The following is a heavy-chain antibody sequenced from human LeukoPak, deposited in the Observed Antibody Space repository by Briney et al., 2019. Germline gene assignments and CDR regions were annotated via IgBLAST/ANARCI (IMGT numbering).Heavy chain of an antibody. CDR2: IYYSGST. CDR1: GGSISSGGYY. D-gene: IGHD3-22*01. Sequence: SGTLSLTCTVSGGSISSGGYYWSWIRQHPGKGLEWIGYIYYSGSTYYNPSLKSRVTISVDTSKNQFSLNLSSVTAADTAVYYCARGRSYDSSGCYYFDYWGQGTLVTVSS. J-gene: IGHJ4*02. V-gene: IGHV4-31*03. CDR3: ARGRSYDSSGCYYFDY.